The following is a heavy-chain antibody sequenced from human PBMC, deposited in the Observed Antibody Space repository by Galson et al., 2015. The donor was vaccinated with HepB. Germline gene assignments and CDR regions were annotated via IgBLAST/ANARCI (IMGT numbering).Heavy chain of an antibody. V-gene: IGHV1-2*02. CDR1: GYTFTGYY. J-gene: IGHJ6*02. CDR3: ARGGGDTSIVGDLRVPEPDMDV. D-gene: IGHD1-26*01. Sequence: SVKVSCKASGYTFTGYYMHWVRQAPGQGLEWMGWINPNSGGTNYAQKFQGRVTMTRDTSISTAYMELSRLRSDDTAVYYCARGGGDTSIVGDLRVPEPDMDVWGQGTTVTVSS. CDR2: INPNSGGT.